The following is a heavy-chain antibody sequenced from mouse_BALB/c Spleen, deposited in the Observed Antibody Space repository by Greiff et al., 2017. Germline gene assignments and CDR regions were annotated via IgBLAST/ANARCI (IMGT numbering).Heavy chain of an antibody. CDR3: ARYYGSSYWYFDV. J-gene: IGHJ1*01. V-gene: IGHV5-15*02. D-gene: IGHD1-1*01. Sequence: EVKVEESGGGLVQPGGSRKLSCAASGFTFSDYGMAWVRQAPGKGPEWVAFISNLAYSIYYADTVTGRFTISRENAKNTLYLEMSSLRSEDTAMYYCARYYGSSYWYFDVWGAGTTVTVSS. CDR1: GFTFSDYG. CDR2: ISNLAYSI.